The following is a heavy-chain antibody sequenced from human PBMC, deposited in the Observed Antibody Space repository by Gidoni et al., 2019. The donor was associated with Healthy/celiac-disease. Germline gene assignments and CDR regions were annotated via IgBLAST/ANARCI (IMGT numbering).Heavy chain of an antibody. D-gene: IGHD4-17*01. CDR3: AKDRDYGDYVYYYGMDV. J-gene: IGHJ6*02. CDR1: GFTFSSYA. V-gene: IGHV3-23*04. CDR2: ISGSGGST. Sequence: EVQLVESGGGLVQPGGSLRLSCAASGFTFSSYAMSWVRQAPGKGLGWVSAISGSGGSTYYADSVKGRFTISRDNSKNTLYLQMNSLRAEDTAVYYCAKDRDYGDYVYYYGMDVWGQGTTVTVSS.